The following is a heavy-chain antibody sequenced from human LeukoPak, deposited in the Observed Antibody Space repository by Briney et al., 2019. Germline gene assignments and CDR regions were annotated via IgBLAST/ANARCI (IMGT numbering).Heavy chain of an antibody. CDR2: IWFDGSNE. Sequence: GGSLRLSCAASGFTFNYFGLHWVRQAPGKGLEWVAVIWFDGSNEYYADSVKGRFTISRDNSKNTLYLQMNSLRAEDTAVYYCASDLAKYSSAWGGGMDVWGQGTTVAVS. CDR1: GFTFNYFG. CDR3: ASDLAKYSSAWGGGMDV. D-gene: IGHD6-19*01. V-gene: IGHV3-33*01. J-gene: IGHJ6*02.